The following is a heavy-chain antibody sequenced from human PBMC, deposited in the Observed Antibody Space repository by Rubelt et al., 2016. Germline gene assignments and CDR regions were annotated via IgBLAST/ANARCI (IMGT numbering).Heavy chain of an antibody. J-gene: IGHJ4*02. Sequence: QVQLQQWGAGLLKPSETLSLTCAVYGGSFSGYYWSWIRQPPGKGLEWIGEINHSGSTNYNPSLKGRVTISVDPSKNRFSLKLSSVTAADTAVYYWARGTYYYDSSGYLNFDYWGQGTLVTVSS. CDR2: INHSGST. CDR1: GGSFSGYY. CDR3: ARGTYYYDSSGYLNFDY. D-gene: IGHD3-22*01. V-gene: IGHV4-34*01.